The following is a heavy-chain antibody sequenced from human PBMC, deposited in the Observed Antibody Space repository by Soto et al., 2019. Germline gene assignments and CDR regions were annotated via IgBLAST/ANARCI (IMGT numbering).Heavy chain of an antibody. CDR2: ISYDGSNK. CDR1: GFTFSSYG. J-gene: IGHJ4*02. V-gene: IGHV3-30*18. CDR3: AKGGSLDY. D-gene: IGHD3-16*01. Sequence: GGSLRLSRAASGFTFSSYGMHWVRQAPGKGLEWVAVISYDGSNKYYADSVKGRFTISRDNSKNTLYLQMNSLRAEDTAVYYCAKGGSLDYWGQGTLVTVSS.